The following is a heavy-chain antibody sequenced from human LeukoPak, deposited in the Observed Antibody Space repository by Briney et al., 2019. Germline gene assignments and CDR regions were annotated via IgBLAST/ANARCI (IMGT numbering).Heavy chain of an antibody. CDR1: GYTFTSYD. D-gene: IGHD2-15*01. V-gene: IGHV1-8*01. CDR2: MNPNSGNT. CDR3: ARVGEYCSGGSCYSVRYFQH. J-gene: IGHJ1*01. Sequence: ASVKVSCKASGYTFTSYDICWVRQAPGQGLEWMGWMNPNSGNTGYAQKFQGRVTMTRNTSISTAYMELSSLRSEDTAVYYCARVGEYCSGGSCYSVRYFQHWGQGTLVTVSS.